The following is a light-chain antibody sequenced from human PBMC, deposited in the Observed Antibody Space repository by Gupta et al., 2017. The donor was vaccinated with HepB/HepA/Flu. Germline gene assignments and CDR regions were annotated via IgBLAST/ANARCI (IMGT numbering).Light chain of an antibody. J-gene: IGKJ5*01. CDR1: QGISSY. V-gene: IGKV1-9*01. CDR2: AAS. Sequence: IHLTQSPSFLSASVGDRVTITFRASQGISSYLAWYQQQPGKAPKRLIYAASTLQSGVPSRFSGSGSGTEFTLTISSLQPEDFATYYCQQLNSYPRGFGQGTRLEIK. CDR3: QQLNSYPRG.